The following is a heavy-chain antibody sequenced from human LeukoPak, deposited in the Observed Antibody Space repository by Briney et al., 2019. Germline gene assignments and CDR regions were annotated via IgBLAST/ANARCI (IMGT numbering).Heavy chain of an antibody. J-gene: IGHJ4*02. V-gene: IGHV3-23*01. Sequence: GGSLRLSCAASGFTFSSYAMSWVRQAPGKGLEWVSDINGSGGSTYYADSVKGRFTISRDNSKNTLYLQMNSLRAEDTAVYYCARDKIVGATYFDYWGQGTLVTVSS. D-gene: IGHD1-26*01. CDR3: ARDKIVGATYFDY. CDR1: GFTFSSYA. CDR2: INGSGGST.